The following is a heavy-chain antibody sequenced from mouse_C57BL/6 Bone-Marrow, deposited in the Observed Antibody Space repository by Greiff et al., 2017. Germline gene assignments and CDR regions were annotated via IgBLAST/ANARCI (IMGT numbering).Heavy chain of an antibody. Sequence: QVQLKQSGPELVKPGASVKISCKASGYTFTDYYINWVKQRPGQGLEWIGWIFPGSGSTYYNEKFKGKATLTVDKSSSTAYMVLSSLTSEDSAVYFCAREGQGYYFDYWGQGTTLTVSS. CDR3: AREGQGYYFDY. J-gene: IGHJ2*01. CDR1: GYTFTDYY. D-gene: IGHD3-3*01. CDR2: IFPGSGST. V-gene: IGHV1-75*01.